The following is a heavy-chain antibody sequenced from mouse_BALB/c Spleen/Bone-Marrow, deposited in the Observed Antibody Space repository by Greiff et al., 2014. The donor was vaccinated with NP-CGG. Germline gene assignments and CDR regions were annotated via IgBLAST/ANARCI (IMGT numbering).Heavy chain of an antibody. V-gene: IGHV1-39*01. Sequence: VQLQQSGPELEKPGASVKISCKASGYSFTGYNMNWVKQSIGKSLEWIGNIDPYYGGTSYNQKFKGKATLTVDKSSSTAYMQLKSLTSEDSAIYYCASCGYDYWYFDVWGAGTTVTVSS. CDR2: IDPYYGGT. CDR1: GYSFTGYN. CDR3: ASCGYDYWYFDV. D-gene: IGHD2-2*01. J-gene: IGHJ1*01.